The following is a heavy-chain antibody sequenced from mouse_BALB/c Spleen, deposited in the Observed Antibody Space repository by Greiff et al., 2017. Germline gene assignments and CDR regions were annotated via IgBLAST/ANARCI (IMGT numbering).Heavy chain of an antibody. D-gene: IGHD1-2*01. CDR1: GFSLTGYG. Sequence: VKVVESGPGLVAPSQSLSITCTVSGFSLTGYGVNWVRQPPGKGLEWLGMIWGDGSTDYNSALKSRLSISKDNSKSQVFLKMNSLQTDDTARYYCARAIHYCGPAWFAYWGQGTLVTVSA. V-gene: IGHV2-6-7*01. J-gene: IGHJ3*01. CDR3: ARAIHYCGPAWFAY. CDR2: IWGDGST.